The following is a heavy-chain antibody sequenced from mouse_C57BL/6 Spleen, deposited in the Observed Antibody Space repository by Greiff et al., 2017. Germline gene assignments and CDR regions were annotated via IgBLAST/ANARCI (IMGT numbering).Heavy chain of an antibody. CDR3: ARDNYDYDFYWYFDV. D-gene: IGHD2-4*01. CDR1: GFTFSSYA. CDR2: ISDGGSYT. Sequence: EVQGVESGGGLVKPGGSLKLSCAASGFTFSSYAMSWVRQTPEKRLEWVATISDGGSYTYYPDNVKGRFTISRDNAKNNLYLQMSHLKSEDTAMYYCARDNYDYDFYWYFDVWGTGTTVTVSS. V-gene: IGHV5-4*01. J-gene: IGHJ1*03.